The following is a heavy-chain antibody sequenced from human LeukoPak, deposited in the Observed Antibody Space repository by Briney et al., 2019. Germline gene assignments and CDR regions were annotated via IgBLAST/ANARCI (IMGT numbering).Heavy chain of an antibody. D-gene: IGHD3-10*01. CDR2: INAGNGNT. Sequence: ASVKVSCKASGYTFTSYAMHWVRQAPGQRLEWMGWINAGNGNTKYSQKFQGRVTITRDTSASTAYMELSSLRSEDTAVYYCARSLQWFGEFDYWGQGTLVTVSS. J-gene: IGHJ4*02. CDR3: ARSLQWFGEFDY. CDR1: GYTFTSYA. V-gene: IGHV1-3*01.